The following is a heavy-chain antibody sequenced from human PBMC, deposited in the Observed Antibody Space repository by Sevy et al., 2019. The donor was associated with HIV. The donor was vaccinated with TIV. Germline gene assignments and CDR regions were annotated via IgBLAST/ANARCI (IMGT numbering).Heavy chain of an antibody. CDR2: ISYDGSNK. CDR1: GFTFSSYA. Sequence: GESLKISCAASGFTFSSYAMHWVRQAPGKGLEWVAVISYDGSNKYYADSVKGRFTISRDNSKNTLYLQMNSLRAEDTAVYYCARVMDTAMPRVYYYGMDVWGQGTTVTVSS. J-gene: IGHJ6*02. V-gene: IGHV3-30*04. D-gene: IGHD5-18*01. CDR3: ARVMDTAMPRVYYYGMDV.